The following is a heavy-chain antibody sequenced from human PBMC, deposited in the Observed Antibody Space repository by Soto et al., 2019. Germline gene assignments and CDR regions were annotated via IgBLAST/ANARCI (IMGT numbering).Heavy chain of an antibody. V-gene: IGHV5-51*01. J-gene: IGHJ6*02. CDR2: IYPGDSDT. CDR1: GYSFTSYW. Sequence: GESLKISCKGSGYSFTSYWIGWVRQMPGKGLEWMGIIYPGDSDTRYSPSFQGQVTISADKSISTAYLQWSSLKASDTAMYYCASSTEGGYDYYGMDVWGQGTTVTVSS. CDR3: ASSTEGGYDYYGMDV. D-gene: IGHD3-16*01.